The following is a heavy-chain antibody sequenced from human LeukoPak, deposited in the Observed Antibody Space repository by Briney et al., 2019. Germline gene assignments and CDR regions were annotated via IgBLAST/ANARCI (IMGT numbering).Heavy chain of an antibody. CDR3: ARGRSTTGTFFIY. CDR1: GYTFTDYY. V-gene: IGHV1-2*02. J-gene: IGHJ4*02. Sequence: ASVKVSFKASGYTFTDYYMHWVRQAPGQGLEWMGWINPNSGGTNYAQKFQGRVTMTRDTAISTAYMELSRLRSDDTAVYYCARGRSTTGTFFIYWGQGTLVTVSS. CDR2: INPNSGGT. D-gene: IGHD1-1*01.